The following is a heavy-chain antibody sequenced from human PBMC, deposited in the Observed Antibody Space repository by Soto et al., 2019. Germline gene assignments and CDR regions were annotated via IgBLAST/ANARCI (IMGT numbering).Heavy chain of an antibody. J-gene: IGHJ6*02. CDR1: GCSISSYY. V-gene: IGHV4-59*08. Sequence: SETLSLTCTVSGCSISSYYWSWIRQPPGKGLEWIGYIYYSGSTNYNPSLKSRVTISVDTSKNQFSLKLSSVTAADTAVYYCARYLTYCGGDCYSSLPLYYYGMDVWGQGTTVTVSS. CDR3: ARYLTYCGGDCYSSLPLYYYGMDV. D-gene: IGHD2-21*02. CDR2: IYYSGST.